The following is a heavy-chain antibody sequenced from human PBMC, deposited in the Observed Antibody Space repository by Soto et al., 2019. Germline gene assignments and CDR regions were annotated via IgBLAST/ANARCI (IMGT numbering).Heavy chain of an antibody. CDR1: GGTFSSYA. CDR2: IIPIFGTA. D-gene: IGHD6-19*01. CDR3: ARRRGIAVAGMAFDI. J-gene: IGHJ3*02. Sequence: GASVKVSCKASGGTFSSYAISWVRQAPGQGLEWMGGIIPIFGTANYAQKFQGRVTITADESTSTAYMELSSLRSEDTAMYYCARRRGIAVAGMAFDIWGQGTMVTVSS. V-gene: IGHV1-69*13.